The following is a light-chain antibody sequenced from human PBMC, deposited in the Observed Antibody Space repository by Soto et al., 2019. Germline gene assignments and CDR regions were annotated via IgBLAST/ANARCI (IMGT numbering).Light chain of an antibody. CDR1: SSDVGSYNL. V-gene: IGLV2-23*01. CDR3: WSYAGSSAYV. CDR2: EDR. J-gene: IGLJ1*01. Sequence: QSVLTQPASVSGSPGQSITISCTGTSSDVGSYNLVSWYQQHPGKAPKLMISEDRKRPSGVSDRLSGSKSGNAASLTISGLQAEDEADYYCWSYAGSSAYVFASGPKVTVL.